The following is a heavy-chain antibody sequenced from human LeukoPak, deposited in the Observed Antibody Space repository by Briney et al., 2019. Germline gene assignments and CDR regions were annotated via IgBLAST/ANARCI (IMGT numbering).Heavy chain of an antibody. CDR3: ARDFLVGYCSSTSCLHFDY. CDR2: IIPILGIA. Sequence: SVKVSCKASGGTFSSYAISWVRQAPGQGLEWMGRIIPILGIANYAQKFQGRVTITADKSTSTAYMELSSLRSEDTAVYYCARDFLVGYCSSTSCLHFDYWGQGTLVTVSS. V-gene: IGHV1-69*04. D-gene: IGHD2-2*01. J-gene: IGHJ4*02. CDR1: GGTFSSYA.